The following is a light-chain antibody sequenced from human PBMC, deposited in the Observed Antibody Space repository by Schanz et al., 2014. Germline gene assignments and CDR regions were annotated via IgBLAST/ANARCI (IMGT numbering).Light chain of an antibody. Sequence: EIVLTQSPTTLSLSPGERATLSCRASQSVNYHLAWYQQKPGQAPRLLIYDASNRATGIPARFRGSGSGTDFTLTISSLEPADFAVYYCQQRSNSWTFGPGTKVEIQ. J-gene: IGKJ1*01. CDR2: DAS. V-gene: IGKV3-11*01. CDR3: QQRSNSWT. CDR1: QSVNYH.